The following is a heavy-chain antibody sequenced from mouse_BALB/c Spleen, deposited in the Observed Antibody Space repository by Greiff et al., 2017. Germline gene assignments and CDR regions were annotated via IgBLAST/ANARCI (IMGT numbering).Heavy chain of an antibody. CDR3: AISSGYDWFAY. CDR2: INPGSGGT. V-gene: IGHV1-54*01. D-gene: IGHD3-1*01. Sequence: QVQLQQPGAELVKPGASVKLSCKASGYTFTNYLIEWVKQRPGQGLEWIGVINPGSGGTNYNEKFKGKATLTADKSSSTAYMQLSSLTSDDSAVYFCAISSGYDWFAYWGQGTLVTVSA. CDR1: GYTFTNYL. J-gene: IGHJ3*01.